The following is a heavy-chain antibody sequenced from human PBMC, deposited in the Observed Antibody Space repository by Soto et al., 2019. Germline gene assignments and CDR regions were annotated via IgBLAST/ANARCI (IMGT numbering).Heavy chain of an antibody. CDR1: GFTFSSSG. CDR3: ATDRGYFDF. CDR2: IWFDGSDK. Sequence: QVQLVESGGGVVQPGRSLRLSCVASGFTFSSSGMHWVRQTPGKGLEWVAVIWFDGSDKDYADSVKGRVTISRDNSKNTLYLDIHSLRADDTAVYYCATDRGYFDFWGRGTLVTVSS. J-gene: IGHJ2*01. V-gene: IGHV3-33*03.